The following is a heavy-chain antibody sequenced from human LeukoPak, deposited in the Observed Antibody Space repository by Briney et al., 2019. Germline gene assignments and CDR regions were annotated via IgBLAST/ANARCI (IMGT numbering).Heavy chain of an antibody. CDR3: ARGRFGSSWYDY. CDR1: GGSFSGYY. CDR2: INHSGST. D-gene: IGHD6-13*01. V-gene: IGHV4-34*01. J-gene: IGHJ4*02. Sequence: SETLSLTCAVYGGSFSGYYWSWIRQPPGEGLEWIGEINHSGSTNYNPSLKSRVTISVDTSKNQFSLKLSSVTAADTAVYYCARGRFGSSWYDYWGQGTLVTVSS.